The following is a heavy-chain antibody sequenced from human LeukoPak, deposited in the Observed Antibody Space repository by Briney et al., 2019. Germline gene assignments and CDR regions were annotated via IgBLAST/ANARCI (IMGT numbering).Heavy chain of an antibody. D-gene: IGHD5-24*01. V-gene: IGHV3-23*01. CDR3: VKEGSHSDGGHSPTFDS. CDR1: GFTFATHG. Sequence: GGSLRLSCAASGFTFATHGMSWVRQVPGKGLEWVSAISVGGVYTYYADSVRGRFTISRDNSKSALYLQMNSLRSEDTAMYHCVKEGSHSDGGHSPTFDSWGLGTLVTVSS. CDR2: ISVGGVYT. J-gene: IGHJ4*02.